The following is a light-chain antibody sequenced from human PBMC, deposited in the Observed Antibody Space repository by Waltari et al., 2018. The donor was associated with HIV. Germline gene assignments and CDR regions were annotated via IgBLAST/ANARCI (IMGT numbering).Light chain of an antibody. V-gene: IGLV2-14*01. CDR3: SSYTSSSTLA. CDR1: SSDVGGYNY. Sequence: QSALTQPASVSGSPGQSITISCTGTSSDVGGYNYVSWYQQHPGHAPKLMIYEVSNRPSGVSNRFSGSKSGNTASLTISGLQAEDEADYYCSSYTSSSTLAFGGGTKLTVL. J-gene: IGLJ2*01. CDR2: EVS.